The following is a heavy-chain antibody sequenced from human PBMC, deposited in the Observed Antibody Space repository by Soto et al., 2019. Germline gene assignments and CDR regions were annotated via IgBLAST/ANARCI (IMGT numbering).Heavy chain of an antibody. D-gene: IGHD3-3*01. CDR2: MSHDGSDK. V-gene: IGHV3-30*18. CDR1: GFTFSSYG. J-gene: IGHJ6*02. CDR3: TKRRNVLRFLEWSSGMEA. Sequence: GGSLRLSCAASGFTFSSYGMHWVRQAPGRGLEWVAFMSHDGSDKYYGDSVKGRFAISRDNSRNTVYLQMNSLRAEDTAVYYCTKRRNVLRFLEWSSGMEAWGQGTTVTVSS.